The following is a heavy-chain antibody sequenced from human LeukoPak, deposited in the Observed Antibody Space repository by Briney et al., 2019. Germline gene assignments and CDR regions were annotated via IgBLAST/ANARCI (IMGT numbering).Heavy chain of an antibody. CDR1: GYSFTSYW. CDR3: ATRNLGSSWDTNGWFDP. J-gene: IGHJ5*02. Sequence: GESLKISCKGSGYSFTSYWIGWVRQMPGKGLEWMGIIYPGDSDTRYSPSFQGQVTISADKSISTAYLQWSSLKASDTAMYYCATRNLGSSWDTNGWFDPWGQGTLVTVSS. D-gene: IGHD6-13*01. V-gene: IGHV5-51*01. CDR2: IYPGDSDT.